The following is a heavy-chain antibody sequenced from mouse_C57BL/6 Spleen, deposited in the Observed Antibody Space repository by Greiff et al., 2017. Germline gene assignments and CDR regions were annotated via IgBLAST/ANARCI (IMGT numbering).Heavy chain of an antibody. J-gene: IGHJ3*01. D-gene: IGHD1-1*01. V-gene: IGHV1-55*01. CDR2: IYPGSGST. Sequence: QVQLQQPGAELVKPGASVKMSCKASGYTFTSYWITWVKQRPGQGLEWIGDIYPGSGSTNYNEKFKSKATLTVDTSSSTAYMQLSSLTSEDSAGYYCARYPYDYGSSYWFAYWGQGTLVTVSA. CDR3: ARYPYDYGSSYWFAY. CDR1: GYTFTSYW.